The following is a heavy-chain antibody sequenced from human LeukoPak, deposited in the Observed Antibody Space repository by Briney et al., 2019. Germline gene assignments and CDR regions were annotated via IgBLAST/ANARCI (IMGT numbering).Heavy chain of an antibody. CDR1: GGTFSSYA. CDR2: IIPIFGTA. Sequence: SVKVSCKASGGTFSSYAISWVRQAPGQGLEWMGGIIPIFGTANYAQKFQGRVTITADESTSTAYMELSSLRSEDTAVYYCARRYCSSTSCRDYYYGMDVWGQGTTVTVSS. J-gene: IGHJ6*02. D-gene: IGHD2-2*01. CDR3: ARRYCSSTSCRDYYYGMDV. V-gene: IGHV1-69*13.